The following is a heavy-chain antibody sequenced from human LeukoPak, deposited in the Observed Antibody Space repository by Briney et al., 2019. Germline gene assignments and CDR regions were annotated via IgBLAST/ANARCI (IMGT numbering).Heavy chain of an antibody. V-gene: IGHV4-31*03. CDR3: ARPIVFTPPAGIPDY. CDR2: IYYSGST. J-gene: IGHJ4*02. D-gene: IGHD2-2*02. CDR1: GGSISSGGYY. Sequence: PSQTLSLTCTVSGGSISSGGYYWSWTRQHPGKGLEWIGYIYYSGSTYYNPSLKSRVTISVDTSKNQFSLKLSSVTAEDTAVYYCARPIVFTPPAGIPDYWGQGTLVTVSS.